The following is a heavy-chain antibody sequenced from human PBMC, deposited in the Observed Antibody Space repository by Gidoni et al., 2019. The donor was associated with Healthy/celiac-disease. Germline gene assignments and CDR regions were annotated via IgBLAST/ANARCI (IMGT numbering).Heavy chain of an antibody. Sequence: EVQLVESGGGLVQPGGSLRLSCAASGSTFSRYWMHWVRQAPGKGRVWLSRINSDGSNTSYPDSVKGRFTISRDKAKNTLYLQMNSLRAEDTAVYYCARDRRAPGGGLQSYAFDIWGQGTMVTVSS. CDR2: INSDGSNT. J-gene: IGHJ3*02. CDR3: ARDRRAPGGGLQSYAFDI. V-gene: IGHV3-74*01. D-gene: IGHD1-26*01. CDR1: GSTFSRYW.